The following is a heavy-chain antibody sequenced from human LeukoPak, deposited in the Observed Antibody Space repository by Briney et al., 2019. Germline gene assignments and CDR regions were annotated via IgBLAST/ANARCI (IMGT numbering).Heavy chain of an antibody. D-gene: IGHD3-9*01. J-gene: IGHJ6*04. CDR3: ARELQYAGYYDILTGYYNYGMDV. V-gene: IGHV3-33*01. CDR1: GFTFSSYG. Sequence: PGRSLRLPCAASGFTFSSYGMHWVRQAPGKGLEWVAVIWYDGSNKYYADSVKGRFTISRDNSKNTLYLQMNSLRAEDTAVYYCARELQYAGYYDILTGYYNYGMDVWGKGTTVTVSS. CDR2: IWYDGSNK.